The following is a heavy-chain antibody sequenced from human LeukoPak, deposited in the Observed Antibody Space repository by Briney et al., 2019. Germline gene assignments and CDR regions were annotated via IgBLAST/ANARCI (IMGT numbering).Heavy chain of an antibody. D-gene: IGHD6-19*01. CDR2: ISGSGGTT. V-gene: IGHV3-23*01. CDR3: AKGVPGSGWYSGFDAFDI. J-gene: IGHJ3*02. Sequence: PGGSLRLSCAASGFTFSSYAVSWVRQAPGKGLEWVSGISGSGGTTYYADSVKGRFTISRDNSKNTLYLQMNSLRAEDTALYYCAKGVPGSGWYSGFDAFDIWGQGTMVTVSS. CDR1: GFTFSSYA.